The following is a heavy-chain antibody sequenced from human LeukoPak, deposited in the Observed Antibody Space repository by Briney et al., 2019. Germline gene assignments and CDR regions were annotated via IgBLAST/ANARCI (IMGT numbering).Heavy chain of an antibody. CDR1: GGSISSYY. Sequence: SETLSLTCTVSGGSISSYYWNWIRQTPGKGLEWIGYIYYSGSTSYNPSLKSRVTISVDTSKNQFSLNLTSVTAADTAVYYCARFTPQGYGWGGYNRFDPWGQGTLVTVSS. J-gene: IGHJ5*02. CDR2: IYYSGST. CDR3: ARFTPQGYGWGGYNRFDP. V-gene: IGHV4-59*01. D-gene: IGHD3-16*01.